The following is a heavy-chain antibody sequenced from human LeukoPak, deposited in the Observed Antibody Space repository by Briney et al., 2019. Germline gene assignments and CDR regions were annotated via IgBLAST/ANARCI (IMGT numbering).Heavy chain of an antibody. D-gene: IGHD6-13*01. V-gene: IGHV4-4*02. Sequence: SGTLSLTCAVSGGSISSKNWWSWVRPPPGKGLEWIGEIHHSGSTNYNPSLKSRVTISVDTSKNQFSLKLSSVTVADTAVYYCAREQQTSYYYYYMDVWGKGTTVTVSS. CDR3: AREQQTSYYYYYMDV. CDR2: IHHSGST. J-gene: IGHJ6*03. CDR1: GGSISSKNW.